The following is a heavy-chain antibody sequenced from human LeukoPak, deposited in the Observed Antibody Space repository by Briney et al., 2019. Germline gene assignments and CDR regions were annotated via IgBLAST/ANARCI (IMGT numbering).Heavy chain of an antibody. CDR2: ISGSGGST. CDR1: GFTLSSYA. V-gene: IGHV3-23*01. Sequence: GGSLRLSCAASGFTLSSYAMSWVRQAPGKGLEWVSAISGSGGSTYYADSVKGRFTISRDNSKNTLYLQMNSLRAEDTAVYYCAKVPPLLGYVISFDYWGQGTLVTVSS. CDR3: AKVPPLLGYVISFDY. J-gene: IGHJ4*02. D-gene: IGHD3-10*01.